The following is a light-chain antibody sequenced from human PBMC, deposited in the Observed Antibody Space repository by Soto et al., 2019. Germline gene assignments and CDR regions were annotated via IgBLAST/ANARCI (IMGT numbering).Light chain of an antibody. V-gene: IGKV3-15*01. J-gene: IGKJ4*01. Sequence: EIVMTQSPATLSVSPGERAXXXXXXXQSVSSNLAWYQQKPGQAPRLLIYGASTRATGIPARFSGSGSGTEFTLTISSLQSEDFAVYYCQQYNNWPPLTFGGGTKVDIK. CDR1: QSVSSN. CDR2: GAS. CDR3: QQYNNWPPLT.